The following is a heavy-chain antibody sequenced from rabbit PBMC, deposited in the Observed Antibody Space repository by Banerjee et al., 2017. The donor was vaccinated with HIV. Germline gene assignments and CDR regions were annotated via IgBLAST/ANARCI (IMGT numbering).Heavy chain of an antibody. CDR3: ARAAYASSSGYSHFNL. Sequence: QSLEESGGDLVKPEGSLTLTRKASGFSFSSSDYMCWVRQAPGKGLEWIACIFTGSDSGTYYASWAKGRFTISKTSTTVTLQMTSLTAADTATYSCARAAYASSSGYSHFNLWGQGTLVTVS. J-gene: IGHJ4*01. D-gene: IGHD1-1*01. V-gene: IGHV1S40*01. CDR2: IFTGSDSGT. CDR1: GFSFSSSDY.